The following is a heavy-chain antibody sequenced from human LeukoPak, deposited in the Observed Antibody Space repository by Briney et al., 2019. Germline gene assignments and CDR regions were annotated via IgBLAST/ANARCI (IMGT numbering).Heavy chain of an antibody. V-gene: IGHV4-39*01. CDR2: IYYSGST. D-gene: IGHD5-18*01. J-gene: IGHJ6*03. CDR1: GGSISSSSYY. CDR3: ARQMGYSYEDYYYYYMDV. Sequence: KTSETLSLTCTVSGGSISSSSYYWGWIRQPPGKGLEWIGSIYYSGSTYYNPSLKSRVTISVDTSKNQFSLKLSSVTAADTAVYYCARQMGYSYEDYYYYYMDVWGKGTTVTVSS.